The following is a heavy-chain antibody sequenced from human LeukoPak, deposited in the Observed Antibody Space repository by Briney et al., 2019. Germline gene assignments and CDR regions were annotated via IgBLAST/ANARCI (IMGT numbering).Heavy chain of an antibody. CDR3: ARDSGYSSSFDI. CDR2: ISSSSSYI. CDR1: GFTFSSYS. D-gene: IGHD6-13*01. Sequence: GGSLRLSCAASGFTFSSYSMNWVRQAPGKGLEWVSSISSSSSYIYYADSVKGRFTTSRDNAKNSLYLQMNSLRAEDTAVYYCARDSGYSSSFDIWGQGTMVTVSS. V-gene: IGHV3-21*01. J-gene: IGHJ3*02.